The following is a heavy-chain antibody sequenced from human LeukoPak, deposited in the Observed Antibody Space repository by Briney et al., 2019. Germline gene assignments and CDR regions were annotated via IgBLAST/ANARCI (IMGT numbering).Heavy chain of an antibody. V-gene: IGHV4-34*01. D-gene: IGHD6-6*01. CDR2: INHSGST. CDR3: AKTPTALVRGGYYFDN. J-gene: IGHJ4*02. Sequence: SETLSLTCAVYGGSFSGYYWSWIRQPPGKGLEWIGEINHSGSTDYNPSLKSRVTMSVDTSKNQFSLKLSSVTAADTAVYYCAKTPTALVRGGYYFDNWGQGTLVTVSS. CDR1: GGSFSGYY.